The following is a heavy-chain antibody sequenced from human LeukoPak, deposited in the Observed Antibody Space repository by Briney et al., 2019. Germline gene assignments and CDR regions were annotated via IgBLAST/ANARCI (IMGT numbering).Heavy chain of an antibody. CDR1: GGSISSSSYY. CDR2: IYYSGST. CDR3: ARHSGYCSGGSCYYYYFDY. Sequence: SETLSLTCTVSGGSISSSSYYWGWIRQPPGKGLEWIGSIYYSGSTYYNPSLTSRVTISVDTSKHQFSLKLSSVTAADTAVYYCARHSGYCSGGSCYYYYFDYWGQGTLVTVSS. J-gene: IGHJ4*02. D-gene: IGHD2-15*01. V-gene: IGHV4-39*01.